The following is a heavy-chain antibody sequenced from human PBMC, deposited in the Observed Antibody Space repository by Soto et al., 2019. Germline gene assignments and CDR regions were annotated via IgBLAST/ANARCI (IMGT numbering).Heavy chain of an antibody. CDR2: INAGNGNT. D-gene: IGHD6-13*01. CDR1: GYTFTSYA. J-gene: IGHJ5*02. Sequence: QVQLVQSGAEVKKPGASVKVSCKASGYTFTSYAMHWVRQAPGQRLEWMGWINAGNGNTKYSQKFQGRVTITRDTSASKAYMELSSLRSEDTAVYYCARDSSPGISWFDPWGQGTLVTVSS. V-gene: IGHV1-3*01. CDR3: ARDSSPGISWFDP.